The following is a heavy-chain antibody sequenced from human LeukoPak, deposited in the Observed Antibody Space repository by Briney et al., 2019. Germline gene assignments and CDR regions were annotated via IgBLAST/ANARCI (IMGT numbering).Heavy chain of an antibody. Sequence: PSETLSLTCTVSGGSISSSSYYWGWIRQPPGKGLEWIGSIYYSGSTYYNSSLKSRVTISVDTSKNQFSLKLSSVTAADTAVYYCAKNDYDYVWGSSLRGWFDPWGQGTLVTVSS. J-gene: IGHJ5*02. CDR3: AKNDYDYVWGSSLRGWFDP. V-gene: IGHV4-39*01. CDR2: IYYSGST. CDR1: GGSISSSSYY. D-gene: IGHD3-16*01.